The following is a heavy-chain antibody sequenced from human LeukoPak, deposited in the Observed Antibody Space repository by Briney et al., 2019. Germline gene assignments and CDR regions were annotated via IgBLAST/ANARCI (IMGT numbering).Heavy chain of an antibody. V-gene: IGHV1-69*13. D-gene: IGHD6-13*01. Sequence: SVTVSCKASGGTFSSYAISWVRQAPGQGLEWMGGIIPIFGTANYAQKFQGRVTITADESTSTDYMELSSLRSEDKAVYYCARVSSLYSSSWNFDYWGQGTLVTVSS. CDR3: ARVSSLYSSSWNFDY. J-gene: IGHJ4*02. CDR1: GGTFSSYA. CDR2: IIPIFGTA.